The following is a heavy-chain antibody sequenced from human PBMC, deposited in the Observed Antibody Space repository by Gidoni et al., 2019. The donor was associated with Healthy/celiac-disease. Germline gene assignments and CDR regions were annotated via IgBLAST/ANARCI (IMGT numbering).Heavy chain of an antibody. Sequence: EVQLVQSGEEVKKPGESLKMSSKESGYSFATYWIGWVCQMPGTGLEWMGVIYPGDSDTRYSPSFQGQVTISADKSISTASLQWSSLKASDTAMSYCARHVYYGSGSDFEDDYWGQGTLVTVSS. CDR1: GYSFATYW. D-gene: IGHD3-10*01. J-gene: IGHJ4*02. V-gene: IGHV5-51*01. CDR2: IYPGDSDT. CDR3: ARHVYYGSGSDFEDDY.